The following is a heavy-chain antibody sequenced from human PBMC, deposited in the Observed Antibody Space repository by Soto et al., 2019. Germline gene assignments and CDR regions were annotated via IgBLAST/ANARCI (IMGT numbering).Heavy chain of an antibody. Sequence: PSETLSLTCTVSGGSISGYYWSWIRQPPGKGLEWIGYIYYSGSTQYNPSLKSRVSMSADTSKNQFSLKLSSVTAADTAVYYCARLSYDFWSDHVLHWGQGTLVTVSS. V-gene: IGHV4-59*08. D-gene: IGHD3-3*01. CDR1: GGSISGYY. CDR2: IYYSGST. J-gene: IGHJ4*02. CDR3: ARLSYDFWSDHVLH.